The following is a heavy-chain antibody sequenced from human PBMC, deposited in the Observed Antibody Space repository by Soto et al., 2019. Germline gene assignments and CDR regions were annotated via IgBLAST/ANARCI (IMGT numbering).Heavy chain of an antibody. D-gene: IGHD1-26*01. J-gene: IGHJ4*02. CDR1: GFTFSSYA. CDR3: AKAMYSGSYSGRVLFDY. V-gene: IGHV3-23*01. CDR2: ISGSGGST. Sequence: EVQLLESGGGLVQPGGSLRLSCAASGFTFSSYAMSWVRQAPGKGLEWVSAISGSGGSTYYADSVKGRFTISRDNSKNTLYLQMNSLRAEDTAVYYCAKAMYSGSYSGRVLFDYWGQGTLVTVSS.